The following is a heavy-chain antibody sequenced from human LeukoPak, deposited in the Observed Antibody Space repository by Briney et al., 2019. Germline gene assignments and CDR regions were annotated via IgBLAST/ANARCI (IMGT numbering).Heavy chain of an antibody. D-gene: IGHD2-21*02. CDR3: AREMVVTATLDY. V-gene: IGHV1-46*01. Sequence: ASVQVSCKASGYTFTSYYMHWVRQAPGQGLEWMGIINPSGGSTSYAQKFQGRVTMTRDTSTSTVYMELSSLRSEDTAVYYCAREMVVTATLDYWGQGTLVTVSS. CDR1: GYTFTSYY. J-gene: IGHJ4*02. CDR2: INPSGGST.